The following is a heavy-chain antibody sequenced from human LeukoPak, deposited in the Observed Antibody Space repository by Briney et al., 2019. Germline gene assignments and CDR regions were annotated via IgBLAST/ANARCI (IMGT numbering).Heavy chain of an antibody. CDR2: IIPIFGTA. CDR3: ARSLGYCSSTSCYYYMDV. Sequence: SVKVSCKASGGTFSSYAISWVRQAPGQGLEWMGGIIPIFGTANYAQKFQGRVTITADESTSTACMELSSLRSEDTAVYYCARSLGYCSSTSCYYYMDVWGKGTTVTVSS. V-gene: IGHV1-69*01. D-gene: IGHD2-2*01. J-gene: IGHJ6*03. CDR1: GGTFSSYA.